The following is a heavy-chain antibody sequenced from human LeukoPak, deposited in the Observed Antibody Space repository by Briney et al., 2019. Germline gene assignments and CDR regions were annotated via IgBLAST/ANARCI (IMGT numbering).Heavy chain of an antibody. D-gene: IGHD3-22*01. J-gene: IGHJ4*02. Sequence: SETLSLTCTASGGSISSGGYYWSWIRQHPGKGLEWIGYIYYSGSTYYNPSLKSRVTISVDTSKNQFSLKLSSVTAADTAVYYCARGPYYYDSSGYYRLLDYWGQGTLVTVSS. CDR1: GGSISSGGYY. V-gene: IGHV4-31*03. CDR3: ARGPYYYDSSGYYRLLDY. CDR2: IYYSGST.